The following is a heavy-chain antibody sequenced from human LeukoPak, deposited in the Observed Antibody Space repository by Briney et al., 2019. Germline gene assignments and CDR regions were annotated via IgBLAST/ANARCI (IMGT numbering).Heavy chain of an antibody. CDR1: GGSFSGYY. CDR3: ARVVIKSWFDP. D-gene: IGHD3-16*02. V-gene: IGHV4-34*01. J-gene: IGHJ5*02. CDR2: INHSGST. Sequence: SETLSLTCAVYGGSFSGYYWSWIRQPPGKGLEWIGEINHSGSTNYNPSLKSRVTISVDTSKNQFSLKLSSVTAADTAVYYCARVVIKSWFDPWGQGTLVTVSS.